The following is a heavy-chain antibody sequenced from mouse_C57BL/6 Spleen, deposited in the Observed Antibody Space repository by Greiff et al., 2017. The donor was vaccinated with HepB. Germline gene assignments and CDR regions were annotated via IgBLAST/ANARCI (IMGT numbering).Heavy chain of an antibody. CDR3: ARAYYYGSFRYFDV. D-gene: IGHD1-1*01. CDR2: IHPNSGRT. CDR1: GYTFTSYW. J-gene: IGHJ1*03. V-gene: IGHV1-64*01. Sequence: VQLQQPGAELVKPGASVKLSCKASGYTFTSYWMHWVKQRPGQGLEWIGMIHPNSGRTNYNEKFKSKATLTVDKSSSTAYMQLSSLTSEDSAVYYCARAYYYGSFRYFDVWGTGTTVTVSS.